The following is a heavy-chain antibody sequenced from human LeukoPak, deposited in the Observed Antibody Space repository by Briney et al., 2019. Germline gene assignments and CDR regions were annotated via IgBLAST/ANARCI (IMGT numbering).Heavy chain of an antibody. CDR2: INSDGSSA. Sequence: GGSLRLSCAPSGFSFSSYWMHWVRQAPGKGLVWVSGINSDGSSATYADSVKGRFTISRDNAKNALYLQMNSLRAEDTAVYYCARPGRGYSYGSFDYWGQGTLVTVSS. CDR1: GFSFSSYW. J-gene: IGHJ4*02. V-gene: IGHV3-74*01. CDR3: ARPGRGYSYGSFDY. D-gene: IGHD5-18*01.